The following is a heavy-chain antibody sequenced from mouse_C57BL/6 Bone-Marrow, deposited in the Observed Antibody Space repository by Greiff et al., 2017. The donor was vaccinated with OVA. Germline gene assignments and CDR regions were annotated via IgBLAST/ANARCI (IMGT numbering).Heavy chain of an antibody. CDR3: ARESMVTTGYFDY. CDR2: IYYSGTI. D-gene: IGHD2-2*01. Sequence: EVKVVESGPGLVKPSQTVFLTCTVTGISITTGNYRWSWIRQFPGNKLEWIGYIYYSGTITYNPSLTSRTTITRDTPKNQFFLEMNSLTAEDTATYYCARESMVTTGYFDYWGQGTTLTVSS. J-gene: IGHJ2*01. V-gene: IGHV3-5*01. CDR1: GISITTGNYR.